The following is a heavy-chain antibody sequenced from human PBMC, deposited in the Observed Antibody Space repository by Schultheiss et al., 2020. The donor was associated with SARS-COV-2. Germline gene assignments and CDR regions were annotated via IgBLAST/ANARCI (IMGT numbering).Heavy chain of an antibody. CDR2: IYYSGST. D-gene: IGHD5-12*01. J-gene: IGHJ6*02. CDR1: GGSISTTNW. CDR3: ASGVRVATPIGYYYYGMDV. Sequence: SETLSLTCAVSGGSISTTNWWGWVRQPPGRGLEWIGSIYYSGSTNYNPSLKSRVTISVDTSKNQFSLKLSSVTAADTAVYYCASGVRVATPIGYYYYGMDVWGQGTTVTVSS. V-gene: IGHV4-39*01.